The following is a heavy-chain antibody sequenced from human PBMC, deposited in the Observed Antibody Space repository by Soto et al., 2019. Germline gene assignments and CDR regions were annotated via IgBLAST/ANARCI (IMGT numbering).Heavy chain of an antibody. J-gene: IGHJ5*02. CDR1: GASISSTYW. V-gene: IGHV4-4*02. Sequence: QLRESGPGLVKPSGTLSLTCFVSGASISSTYWWSWVRQTPGKRLEWIGQIYHTGTTSYNPSLKNRVTISLDKSNNRCSLRLTSMTAADTAVYYCATLPPRIVVVMTDLPTWGQGTLVTVSS. CDR3: ATLPPRIVVVMTDLPT. CDR2: IYHTGTT. D-gene: IGHD2-15*01.